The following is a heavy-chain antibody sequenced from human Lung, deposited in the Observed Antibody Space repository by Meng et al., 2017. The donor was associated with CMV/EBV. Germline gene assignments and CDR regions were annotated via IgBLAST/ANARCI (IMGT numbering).Heavy chain of an antibody. D-gene: IGHD5-24*01. V-gene: IGHV4-38-2*02. CDR2: VSHSGSP. J-gene: IGHJ6*02. CDR1: DYSISSGHY. Sequence: GSLRLSCTVSDYSISSGHYWGWIRQPPGKGLEWIGSVSHSGSPYYNPSLMRRATTSFDTSKNQFSLKLRSVTAADTAVYYCAREMATIYWWGNAMDVWGQGTTVTVSS. CDR3: AREMATIYWWGNAMDV.